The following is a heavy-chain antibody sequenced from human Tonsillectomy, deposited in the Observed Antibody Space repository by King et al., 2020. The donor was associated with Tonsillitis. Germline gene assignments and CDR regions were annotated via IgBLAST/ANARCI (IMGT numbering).Heavy chain of an antibody. CDR2: INHSGST. J-gene: IGHJ4*02. CDR3: ARGRRSEGFDY. Sequence: VQLPQWGAGLLKPSETLSLTCAVYGGSFSGYYWSWIRQPPGKGLEWIGEINHSGSTNYNPSLRSRVTISVDTSKNQFSLKLSSVTAADTAVYYCARGRRSEGFDYWGQGTLVTVSS. CDR1: GGSFSGYY. V-gene: IGHV4-34*01.